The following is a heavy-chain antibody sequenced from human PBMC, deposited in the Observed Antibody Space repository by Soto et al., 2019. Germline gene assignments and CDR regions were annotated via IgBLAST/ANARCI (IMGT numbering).Heavy chain of an antibody. CDR3: ARAPQSIYSRRQFYYFDY. V-gene: IGHV4-59*01. D-gene: IGHD6-13*01. CDR1: GGSISSYY. Sequence: SETLSLTCTVSGGSISSYYWILIRQPPGKGLEWIGYIYYSGSTNYNPSLKSRVTISVDTSKNQFSLKLSSVTAADTAVYYCARAPQSIYSRRQFYYFDYWGQGTLVTSPQ. CDR2: IYYSGST. J-gene: IGHJ4*02.